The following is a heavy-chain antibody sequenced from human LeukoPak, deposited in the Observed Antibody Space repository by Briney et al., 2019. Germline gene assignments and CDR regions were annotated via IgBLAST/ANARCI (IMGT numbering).Heavy chain of an antibody. Sequence: ASVKVSCKASGYTFTGYYMHWVRQAPGQGLEWMGWINPNSGGTNYAQKFQGRVTMTRDTSISTAYMELSRLRSDDTAVYYCARDYYDSGGYGDYWGQGTLVTVSS. D-gene: IGHD3-22*01. V-gene: IGHV1-2*02. J-gene: IGHJ4*02. CDR2: INPNSGGT. CDR1: GYTFTGYY. CDR3: ARDYYDSGGYGDY.